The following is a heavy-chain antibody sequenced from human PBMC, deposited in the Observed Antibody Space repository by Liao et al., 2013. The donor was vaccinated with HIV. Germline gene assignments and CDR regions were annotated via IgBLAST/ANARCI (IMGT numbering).Heavy chain of an antibody. D-gene: IGHD3-16*01. J-gene: IGHJ6*03. CDR2: ISYSGFT. CDR3: GRLGQPSGEFYTGGFYYMDV. CDR1: GGSISSYY. V-gene: IGHV4-59*01. Sequence: QVQLQESGPGLVKPSETLSLTCTVSGGSISSYYWSWIRQPAGKGLEWIGHISYSGFTNNNPSLKSRATISIDQSNNEFSLDLTSVTAADTAVYYCGRLGQPSGEFYTGGFYYMDVWGKGTTVTVSS.